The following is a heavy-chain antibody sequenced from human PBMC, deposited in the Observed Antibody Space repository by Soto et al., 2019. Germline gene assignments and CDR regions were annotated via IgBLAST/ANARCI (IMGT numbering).Heavy chain of an antibody. Sequence: EVQLLESGGGLVQPGGSLRLSCAASGFTFSSYAMSWVRQAPGKGLEWVSAISGSGGSTYYADSVKGRFTISRDNSKNTLYLQMNSLRAEDTAVYYCAKGEALSSGSYYNGDAFDIWGQGTMVTVSS. D-gene: IGHD3-10*01. V-gene: IGHV3-23*01. CDR1: GFTFSSYA. J-gene: IGHJ3*02. CDR2: ISGSGGST. CDR3: AKGEALSSGSYYNGDAFDI.